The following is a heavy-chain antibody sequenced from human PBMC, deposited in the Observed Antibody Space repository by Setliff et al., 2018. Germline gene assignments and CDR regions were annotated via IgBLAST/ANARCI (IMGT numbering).Heavy chain of an antibody. CDR2: INTGNGNT. D-gene: IGHD7-27*01. V-gene: IGHV1-3*04. Sequence: GASVKVSCKASGYTFTSYVMHWVRQAPGQRLEWMGWINTGNGNTKYSQKFQGRVTITADESTSTAYMELSSLRSEDTAVYYCARGGWGSSMDVWGQGTTVTVSS. CDR1: GYTFTSYV. J-gene: IGHJ6*02. CDR3: ARGGWGSSMDV.